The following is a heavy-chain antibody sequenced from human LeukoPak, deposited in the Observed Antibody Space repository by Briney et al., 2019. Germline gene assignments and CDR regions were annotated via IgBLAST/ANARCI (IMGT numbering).Heavy chain of an antibody. D-gene: IGHD3-16*02. CDR2: FDPEDGET. V-gene: IGHV1-24*01. CDR3: ATVGGITFGGVIVSGCFDY. Sequence: ASVKVSCKVSGYTLTELSMHWVRQAPGKGLEWMGGFDPEDGETIYAQKFQGRVTMTEDTSTDTAYMELSSLRSEDTAVYYCATVGGITFGGVIVSGCFDYWGQGTLVTVSS. CDR1: GYTLTELS. J-gene: IGHJ4*02.